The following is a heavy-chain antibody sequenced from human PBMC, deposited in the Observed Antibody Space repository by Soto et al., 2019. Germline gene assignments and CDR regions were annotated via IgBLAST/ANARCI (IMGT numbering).Heavy chain of an antibody. CDR2: ISSSSSTI. Sequence: GGSLRLSCAASGFTFSSYSMNWVRQAPGKGLEWVSYISSSSSTIYYADSVKGRFTISRDNAKNSLYLQMNSLRDEDTAVYYCARSYYYDSSGYLVPFDYWGQGTLVIVSS. V-gene: IGHV3-48*02. CDR3: ARSYYYDSSGYLVPFDY. J-gene: IGHJ4*02. CDR1: GFTFSSYS. D-gene: IGHD3-22*01.